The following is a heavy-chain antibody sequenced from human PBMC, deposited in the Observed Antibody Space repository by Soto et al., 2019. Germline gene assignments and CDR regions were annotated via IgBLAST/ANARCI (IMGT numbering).Heavy chain of an antibody. CDR2: IYPGDTAN. J-gene: IGHJ6*02. Sequence: GESLKISCNGSGYSFTNYWIVWVRQMPGKGLEWMGNIYPGDTANGYSPSIQGQVTISADKSNRSAYLQWSSLKASDTAMYYCARRNRSGFHYYYGMDAWGQGTTVTVSS. CDR1: GYSFTNYW. V-gene: IGHV5-51*01. D-gene: IGHD6-19*01. CDR3: ARRNRSGFHYYYGMDA.